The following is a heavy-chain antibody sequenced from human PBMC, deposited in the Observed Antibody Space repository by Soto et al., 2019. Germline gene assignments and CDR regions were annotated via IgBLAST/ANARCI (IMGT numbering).Heavy chain of an antibody. D-gene: IGHD6-19*01. Sequence: QLQLQESGPGLVKPSETLSLTCTVSGGSISSSSYYWGWIRQPPGKGLEWIGSIYYSGSTYYNPSLKSRVTISVDTSKNQFSLKLSSVTAADTAVYYCARRIAVAGTGVDDAFDIWGQGTMVTVSS. CDR1: GGSISSSSYY. CDR2: IYYSGST. J-gene: IGHJ3*02. V-gene: IGHV4-39*01. CDR3: ARRIAVAGTGVDDAFDI.